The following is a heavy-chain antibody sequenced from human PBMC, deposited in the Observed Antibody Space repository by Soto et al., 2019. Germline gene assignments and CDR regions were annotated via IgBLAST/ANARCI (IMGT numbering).Heavy chain of an antibody. J-gene: IGHJ4*02. CDR2: ISSSSSTI. Sequence: EVQLVESGGGLVQPGGSLRLSCAASGFTFSSYSMNWVRQAPGKGLEWVSYISSSSSTIYYADSVKGRFTISRDNAKNSLYLHMNSLRDEDTAVYYCARDPHYYDSSGYLPDYWGQGTLVTVSS. D-gene: IGHD3-22*01. CDR1: GFTFSSYS. CDR3: ARDPHYYDSSGYLPDY. V-gene: IGHV3-48*02.